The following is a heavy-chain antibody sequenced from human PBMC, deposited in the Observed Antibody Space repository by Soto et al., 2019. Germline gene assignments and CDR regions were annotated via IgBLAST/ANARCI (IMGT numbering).Heavy chain of an antibody. CDR3: ATSVPPAVVGGSYGMDV. D-gene: IGHD1-26*01. J-gene: IGHJ6*02. V-gene: IGHV4-59*12. CDR1: GGSISSYY. CDR2: IYHTGST. Sequence: PSETLSLTCTVSGGSISSYYWSWIRQPPGKGLEWIGYIYHTGSTYYNPSLKSRVTISLDRSNNHFSLELSSVTAADTAVYYCATSVPPAVVGGSYGMDVWGQGTTVTVSS.